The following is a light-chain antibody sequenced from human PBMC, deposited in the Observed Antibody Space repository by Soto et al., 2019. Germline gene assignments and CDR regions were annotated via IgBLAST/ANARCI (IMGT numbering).Light chain of an antibody. Sequence: QSVLTQPASVSGSPGQSITISFTGTSSDVGAYDFVSWYQQHPDKAPKLMIYEVRGRPSGVSNRFSGSKSFNTATLTISGLQAEDEADYYCSSHTTRNTRVFGTGTKLTVL. CDR2: EVR. CDR3: SSHTTRNTRV. V-gene: IGLV2-14*03. J-gene: IGLJ1*01. CDR1: SSDVGAYDF.